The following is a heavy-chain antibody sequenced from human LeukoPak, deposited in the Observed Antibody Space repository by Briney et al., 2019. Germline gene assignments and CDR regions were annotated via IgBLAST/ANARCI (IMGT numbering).Heavy chain of an antibody. J-gene: IGHJ4*02. CDR1: GFTFSRSA. CDR2: ISSDGGTT. D-gene: IGHD6-13*01. V-gene: IGHV3-64D*06. Sequence: GGSLRLSCSASGFTFSRSAMHWVRQAPGKGLEYVSAISSDGGTTYYADSVKGRSTISRDNSKSTLYLQMSSLRAEDTAVYYCVKDRLGFSSSWWGQGTLVAVSS. CDR3: VKDRLGFSSSW.